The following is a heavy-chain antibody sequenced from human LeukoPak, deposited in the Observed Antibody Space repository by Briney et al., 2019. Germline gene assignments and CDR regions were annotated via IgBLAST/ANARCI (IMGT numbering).Heavy chain of an antibody. CDR2: IYYSGST. CDR1: GGSISSYY. CDR3: ARQGDFPIADFDY. Sequence: SETLSLTCTVSGGSISSYYWSWIRQPPGNGLEWIGYIYYSGSTDYNPSLKSRVTISVDTSKNQFSLKLSSVTAADTAVYYCARQGDFPIADFDYWGQGTLVTVSS. J-gene: IGHJ4*02. V-gene: IGHV4-59*08. D-gene: IGHD3-3*01.